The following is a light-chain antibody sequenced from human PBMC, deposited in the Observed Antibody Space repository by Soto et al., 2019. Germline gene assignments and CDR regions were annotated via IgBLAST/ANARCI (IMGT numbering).Light chain of an antibody. J-gene: IGLJ2*01. CDR2: EGS. CDR1: SSGVGSYNH. Sequence: QSALTQPASVAGSPGQSITISCTGTSSGVGSYNHVSWYQQHPGKAPKLMIYEGSKRPAGVSNRFSGSKSGNTASLTISGLQAEDEGDSYCCSYAGSSTFVVFGGGTKLPVL. V-gene: IGLV2-23*03. CDR3: CSYAGSSTFVV.